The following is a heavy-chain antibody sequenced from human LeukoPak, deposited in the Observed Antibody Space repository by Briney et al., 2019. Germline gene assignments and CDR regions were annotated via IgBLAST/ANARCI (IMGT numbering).Heavy chain of an antibody. V-gene: IGHV3-23*01. CDR2: IGANTGTT. CDR1: GFTFSSYA. J-gene: IGHJ4*02. D-gene: IGHD3-10*01. Sequence: PGGSLRLSCTASGFTFSSYAMSWVRQAPGKGLEWVSSIGANTGTTYYADSVKGRFTISRDNSKNTLYLQMNSLRTEDTAVYYCARALVFTMVREHPGYYFDYWGQGTLVTVSS. CDR3: ARALVFTMVREHPGYYFDY.